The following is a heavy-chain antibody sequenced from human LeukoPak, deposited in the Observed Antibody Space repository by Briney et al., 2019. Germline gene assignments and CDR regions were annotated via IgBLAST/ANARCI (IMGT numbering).Heavy chain of an antibody. D-gene: IGHD2-2*01. V-gene: IGHV3-74*01. CDR3: ARGPQRGAAANYYGMDV. Sequence: GGSLRLSCAASGFTLSNYWMHWVCQAPGKGLVWVSRINSDGSSTSHADSVKGRFTISRDNAKSTLYLQMNSLRSEDTAVYYCARGPQRGAAANYYGMDVWGQGTTVTVSS. J-gene: IGHJ6*02. CDR1: GFTLSNYW. CDR2: INSDGSST.